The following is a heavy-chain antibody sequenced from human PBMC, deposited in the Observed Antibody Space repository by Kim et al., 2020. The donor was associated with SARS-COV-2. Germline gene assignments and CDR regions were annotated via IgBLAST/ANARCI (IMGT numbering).Heavy chain of an antibody. CDR3: ARARASHYYDSSGYWGDAFDI. D-gene: IGHD3-22*01. J-gene: IGHJ3*02. V-gene: IGHV5-51*01. Sequence: GESLKISCKGSGYSFTSYWIGWVRQMPGKGLEWMGIIYPGDSDTRYSPSFQGQVTISADKSISTAYLQWSSLKASDTAMYYCARARASHYYDSSGYWGDAFDIWGQGTMVTVSS. CDR1: GYSFTSYW. CDR2: IYPGDSDT.